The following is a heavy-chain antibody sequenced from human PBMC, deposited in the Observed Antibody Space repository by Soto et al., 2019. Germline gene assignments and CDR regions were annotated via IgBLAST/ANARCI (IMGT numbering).Heavy chain of an antibody. CDR2: INPSGGST. V-gene: IGHV1-46*03. CDR3: AGAGVTDPPRFVY. CDR1: GYTFTSYY. J-gene: IGHJ4*02. D-gene: IGHD2-21*02. Sequence: QVQLVQSGAEVKKPGASVKVSCKASGYTFTSYYMHWVRQALGQGIEWMGIINPSGGSTRYAQKIQGRGTMTRDTSTSTGYLELSSLRCEDAAVYYCAGAGVTDPPRFVYWGQGTLVTVSS.